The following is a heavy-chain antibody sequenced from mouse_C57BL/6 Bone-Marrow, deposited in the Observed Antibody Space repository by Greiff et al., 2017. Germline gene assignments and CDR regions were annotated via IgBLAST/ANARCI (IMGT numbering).Heavy chain of an antibody. D-gene: IGHD2-4*01. V-gene: IGHV14-4*01. CDR2: IDPENGDT. Sequence: VQLQQSGAELVRPGASVKLSCTASGFNIKDDYMHWVKQRPGQGLEWIGWIDPENGDTEYDAKFKGKATITADTASSTAYLQLSSLTSEDTAVYYCASYDNDECWGQGTLVTVSA. CDR1: GFNIKDDY. CDR3: ASYDNDEC. J-gene: IGHJ3*01.